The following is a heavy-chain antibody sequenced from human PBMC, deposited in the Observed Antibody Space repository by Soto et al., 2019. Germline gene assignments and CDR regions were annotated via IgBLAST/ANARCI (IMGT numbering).Heavy chain of an antibody. V-gene: IGHV3-73*01. CDR2: IRSKANSYAT. Sequence: GGSLRLSCAASGFTFSGSAMHWVRQASGKGLEWVGRIRSKANSYATAYAASVKGRFTISRDDSKNTAYLQMNSLKTEDTAVYYCTAPRGIKTQTNYYYYGMDVWGQGTTVTVSS. D-gene: IGHD1-7*01. J-gene: IGHJ6*02. CDR1: GFTFSGSA. CDR3: TAPRGIKTQTNYYYYGMDV.